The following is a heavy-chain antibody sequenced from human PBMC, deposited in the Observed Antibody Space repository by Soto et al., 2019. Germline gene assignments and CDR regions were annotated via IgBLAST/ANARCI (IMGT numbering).Heavy chain of an antibody. CDR3: ARLTVGMTPIDF. Sequence: SETLSLTCTVSGDSIRNNDFYWGLIRQPPGKGLEWIGSIFYTGSTYYNPSLKSRVTISVDKSKNQFSLKLTSVTAADTAIYYCARLTVGMTPIDFWGQGVLVTVSS. CDR1: GDSIRNNDFY. CDR2: IFYTGST. J-gene: IGHJ4*02. D-gene: IGHD1-26*01. V-gene: IGHV4-39*01.